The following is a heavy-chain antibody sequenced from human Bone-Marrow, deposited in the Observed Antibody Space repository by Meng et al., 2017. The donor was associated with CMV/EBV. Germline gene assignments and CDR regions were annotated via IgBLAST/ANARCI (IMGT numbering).Heavy chain of an antibody. CDR1: GFTFSSYE. J-gene: IGHJ5*02. CDR2: ISSGGTSI. D-gene: IGHD3-3*01. CDR3: ARLPWRSASLNNWFDP. Sequence: GGSLRLSCTASGFTFSSYEMNWVRQAPGKGLEWVSDISSGGTSIYYADSVKGRFTISRDNAKNSLYLQMISLRAEDTAVYFCARLPWRSASLNNWFDPWGQGTLVTVSS. V-gene: IGHV3-48*03.